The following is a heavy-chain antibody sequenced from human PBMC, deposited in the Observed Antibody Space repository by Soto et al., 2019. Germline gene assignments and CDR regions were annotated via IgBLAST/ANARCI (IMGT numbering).Heavy chain of an antibody. V-gene: IGHV4-59*01. Sequence: SETLSLTCTVSGGSISSYYWSWIRQPPGKGLEWIGYIYYSGSTNYNPSLKSRVTISVDTSKNQFSLKLSSVTAADTAVYYCAIRSGYYGAWFDPWGQGTLVTVSS. J-gene: IGHJ5*02. D-gene: IGHD3-9*01. CDR1: GGSISSYY. CDR2: IYYSGST. CDR3: AIRSGYYGAWFDP.